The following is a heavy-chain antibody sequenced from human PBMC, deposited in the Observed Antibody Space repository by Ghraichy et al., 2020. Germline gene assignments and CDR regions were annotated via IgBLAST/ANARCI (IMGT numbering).Heavy chain of an antibody. V-gene: IGHV2-5*02. CDR1: GFSLSTSGVG. CDR3: AHMKLLWFGESVYYFDY. CDR2: IYWDDDK. J-gene: IGHJ4*02. D-gene: IGHD3-10*01. Sequence: SGPTLVKPTQTLTLTCTFSGFSLSTSGVGVGWIRQPPGKALEWLALIYWDDDKRYSPSLKSRLTITKDTSKNQVVLTMTNMDPVDTATYYCAHMKLLWFGESVYYFDYWGQGTLVTVSS.